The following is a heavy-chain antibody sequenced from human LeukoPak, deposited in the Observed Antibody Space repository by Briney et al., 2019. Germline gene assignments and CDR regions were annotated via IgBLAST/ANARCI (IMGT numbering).Heavy chain of an antibody. CDR1: GGSINSYY. CDR3: VRHLSAGRPAFDI. V-gene: IGHV4-59*08. Sequence: SETLSLTCTVSGGSINSYYWSWIRQPPGKGLEWIGYIYYSGSTNYNPSLKSRVTVSVDTSNNKFSLKLTSLTAADTAVYYCVRHLSAGRPAFDIWGQGTMVTVSS. J-gene: IGHJ3*02. CDR2: IYYSGST. D-gene: IGHD2-15*01.